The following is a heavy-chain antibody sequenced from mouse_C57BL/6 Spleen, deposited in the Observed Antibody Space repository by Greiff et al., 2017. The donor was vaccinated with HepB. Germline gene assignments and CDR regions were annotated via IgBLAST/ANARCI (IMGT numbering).Heavy chain of an antibody. D-gene: IGHD3-2*02. J-gene: IGHJ3*01. CDR2: IRSKSSNYET. V-gene: IGHV10-3*01. CDR3: VRGGSSGSLFAY. CDR1: GFTFNTYA. Sequence: EVKVVESGGGLVQPKGSLKLSCAASGFTFNTYAMHWVRQAPGKGLEWVARIRSKSSNYETYYADSVKDRFTIARDDSQSMLYLQMNNLKTEDTAMYYCVRGGSSGSLFAYWGQGTLVTVSA.